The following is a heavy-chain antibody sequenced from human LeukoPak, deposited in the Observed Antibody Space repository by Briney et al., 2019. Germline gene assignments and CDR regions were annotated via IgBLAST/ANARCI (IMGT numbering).Heavy chain of an antibody. J-gene: IGHJ4*02. Sequence: ASVKVSCKASGYTFTSYYMHWVRQAPGQGLEWMGIINPSGGSTSYAQKFQGRVTMTRDMSTSTVYMELSSLRSEDTAVYYCATELGLRLGELSLSFDYWGQGTLVTVSS. D-gene: IGHD3-16*02. CDR2: INPSGGST. V-gene: IGHV1-46*01. CDR3: ATELGLRLGELSLSFDY. CDR1: GYTFTSYY.